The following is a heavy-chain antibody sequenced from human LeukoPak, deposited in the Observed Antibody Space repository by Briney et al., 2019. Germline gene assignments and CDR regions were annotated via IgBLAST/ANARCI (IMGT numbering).Heavy chain of an antibody. J-gene: IGHJ4*02. CDR3: ARFSVVSTYYFDY. Sequence: PSETLSLTCAVCGGSFSGYYWSWIRQPPGKGLEWIGEINHSGSTNYNPSLKSRVTISVDTSKNQFSLRLSSVTAADTAVYYCARFSVVSTYYFDYWGQGTLDTVSS. V-gene: IGHV4-34*01. CDR1: GGSFSGYY. CDR2: INHSGST. D-gene: IGHD3-22*01.